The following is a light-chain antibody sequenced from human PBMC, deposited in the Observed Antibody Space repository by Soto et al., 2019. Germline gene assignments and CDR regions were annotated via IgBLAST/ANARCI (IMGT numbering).Light chain of an antibody. CDR2: EDN. Sequence: NFMLTQPHSVSESPGKTVTISCTASSGNIASNCVQWYQQRPGSAPTTVIYEDNQRPSGVPDRFSGAVDSSSNSASLTISGLKTEDEADYYCQSYGSTHVVFGGGTKLTVL. CDR3: QSYGSTHVV. V-gene: IGLV6-57*02. J-gene: IGLJ2*01. CDR1: SGNIASNC.